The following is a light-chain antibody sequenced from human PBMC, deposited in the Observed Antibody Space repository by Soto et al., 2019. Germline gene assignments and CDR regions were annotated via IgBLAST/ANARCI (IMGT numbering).Light chain of an antibody. Sequence: DIQITQSPSSLSASAGDRVTITFRASQSISSYLNWYQQKPGKAPKLLIYAASSLQSGVPSRFSGSGSGTDFTLTISSLQPEDFATYYCQKSYSTPLNCGGGNTGDIK. CDR2: AAS. CDR1: QSISSY. J-gene: IGKJ4*01. V-gene: IGKV1-39*01. CDR3: QKSYSTPLN.